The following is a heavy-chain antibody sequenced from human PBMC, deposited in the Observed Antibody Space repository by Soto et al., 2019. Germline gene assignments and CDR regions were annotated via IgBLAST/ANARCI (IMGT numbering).Heavy chain of an antibody. CDR2: INPNSGGT. CDR1: GYTFTGYY. V-gene: IGHV1-2*04. J-gene: IGHJ5*02. Sequence: ASVKVSCKASGYTFTGYYIHWVRQAPGQGLEWMGWINPNSGGTNYAQKFQGWVTMTRDTSISTAYMELSRLRSDDTAVYYCARDSSGWDKTYNWFDPWGQGTLVTVSS. CDR3: ARDSSGWDKTYNWFDP. D-gene: IGHD6-19*01.